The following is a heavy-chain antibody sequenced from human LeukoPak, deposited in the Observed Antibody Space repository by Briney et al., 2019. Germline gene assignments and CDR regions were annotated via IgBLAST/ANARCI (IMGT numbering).Heavy chain of an antibody. Sequence: KTGGSLRLSCAASGFTFSSYSMNWVRQAPGKGLEWVSSISSSSSSIYYADSVKGRFTISRDNAKNSLYLQMNSLRAEDTAVYYCARDDGDYVRRFDYWGQGTLVTVSS. CDR1: GFTFSSYS. J-gene: IGHJ4*02. CDR2: ISSSSSSI. V-gene: IGHV3-21*01. CDR3: ARDDGDYVRRFDY. D-gene: IGHD4-17*01.